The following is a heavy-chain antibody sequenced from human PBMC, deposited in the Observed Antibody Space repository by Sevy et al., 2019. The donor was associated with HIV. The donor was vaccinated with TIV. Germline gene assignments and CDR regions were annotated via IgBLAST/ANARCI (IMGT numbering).Heavy chain of an antibody. D-gene: IGHD2-8*02. CDR2: IKSKTDGGTT. Sequence: GGSLRLSCAASGFTFSNAWMSWVRQAPVKGLEWVGRIKSKTDGGTTDYVAPVKGRFTISRDDSKNTLFLQMNSLKTEDTAVYYCSTDPIIVLLVTDGMDVWGQGTTVTVSS. CDR1: GFTFSNAW. J-gene: IGHJ6*02. CDR3: STDPIIVLLVTDGMDV. V-gene: IGHV3-15*01.